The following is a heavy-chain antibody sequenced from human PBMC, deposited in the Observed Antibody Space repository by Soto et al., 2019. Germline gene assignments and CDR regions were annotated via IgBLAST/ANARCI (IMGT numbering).Heavy chain of an antibody. CDR2: IYWDDDK. V-gene: IGHV2-5*02. Sequence: QITLKESGPTLVKPTQTLTLTCTFSGFSLSTSGVGVGWIRQPPGKALEWLALIYWDDDKRYSPSLKSRLTITKDTSKNQVVLTMTNMDPVDTATYYCAHRSYYDSSGYYDYFDYWGQGTLVTVSS. CDR3: AHRSYYDSSGYYDYFDY. J-gene: IGHJ4*02. D-gene: IGHD3-22*01. CDR1: GFSLSTSGVG.